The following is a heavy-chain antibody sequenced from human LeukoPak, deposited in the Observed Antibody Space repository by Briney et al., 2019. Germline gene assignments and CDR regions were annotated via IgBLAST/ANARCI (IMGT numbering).Heavy chain of an antibody. Sequence: ASVKVSCKASGYTFTGYYMHWVRQAPGQGLEWMGGIIPIFGTANYAQKFQGRVTITADKSTSTAYMELSSLRSGDTAVYYCARAYSSGWYYSFDYWGQGTLVTVSS. CDR1: GYTFTGYY. J-gene: IGHJ4*02. CDR3: ARAYSSGWYYSFDY. D-gene: IGHD6-19*01. V-gene: IGHV1-69*06. CDR2: IIPIFGTA.